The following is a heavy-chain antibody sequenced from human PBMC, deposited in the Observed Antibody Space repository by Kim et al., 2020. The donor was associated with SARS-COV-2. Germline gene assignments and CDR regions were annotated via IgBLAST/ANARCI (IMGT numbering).Heavy chain of an antibody. CDR2: ISAYNGNT. V-gene: IGHV1-18*04. CDR3: ARDPRPDGSSSWYGRSHIGADY. D-gene: IGHD6-13*01. CDR1: GYTFTSYG. Sequence: ASVKVSCKASGYTFTSYGISWVRQAPGQGLEWMGWISAYNGNTNYAQKLQGRVTMTTDTSTSTAYMELRSLRSDDTAVYYCARDPRPDGSSSWYGRSHIGADYWGQGTLVTVSS. J-gene: IGHJ4*02.